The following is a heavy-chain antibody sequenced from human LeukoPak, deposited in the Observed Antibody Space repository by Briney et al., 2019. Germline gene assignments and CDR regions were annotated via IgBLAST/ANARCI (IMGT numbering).Heavy chain of an antibody. D-gene: IGHD4-23*01. Sequence: PGGSLRLSCAASGFPFSSYGMHWVRQAPGKGLEWVSAISGSGGSTYYADSVKGRFTISRDNSKNTLYLQMNSLRAEDTAVYYCAKDRPTVVTRRHYFDYWGQGILVTVSS. V-gene: IGHV3-23*01. CDR2: ISGSGGST. J-gene: IGHJ4*02. CDR1: GFPFSSYG. CDR3: AKDRPTVVTRRHYFDY.